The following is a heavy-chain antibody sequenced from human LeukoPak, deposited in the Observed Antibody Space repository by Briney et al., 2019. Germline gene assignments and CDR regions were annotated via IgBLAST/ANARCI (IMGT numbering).Heavy chain of an antibody. CDR3: ARGDFWSGAPTD. D-gene: IGHD3-3*01. Sequence: PSETLSLTCTVSGGSIRRYYWSWIRQPPGAGLEWVGYIYYTGRPDYSPSLKSRVSMSVDTSKNQFSLRVNSMTAADTAVYYCARGDFWSGAPTDWGQGTLVTVSS. CDR1: GGSIRRYY. CDR2: IYYTGRP. J-gene: IGHJ4*02. V-gene: IGHV4-59*01.